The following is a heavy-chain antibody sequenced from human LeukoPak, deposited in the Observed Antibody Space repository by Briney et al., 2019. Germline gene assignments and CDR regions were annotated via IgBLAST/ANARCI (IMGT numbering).Heavy chain of an antibody. V-gene: IGHV3-53*01. Sequence: GGSLRLSCAASGFTVSSNYMSWVRQAPGKGLEWVSVIYSGGSTYYADSVKGRFTISRDNSKNTLYLQMNSLRAEDTAVYYCAGFGELYYYYGMDVWGQGTTVTVSS. CDR2: IYSGGST. CDR3: AGFGELYYYYGMDV. CDR1: GFTVSSNY. D-gene: IGHD3-10*01. J-gene: IGHJ6*02.